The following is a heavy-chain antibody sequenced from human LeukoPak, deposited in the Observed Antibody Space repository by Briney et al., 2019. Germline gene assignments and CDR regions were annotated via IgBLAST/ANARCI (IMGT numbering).Heavy chain of an antibody. CDR2: IHTGGST. CDR3: ARASGSYDY. D-gene: IGHD1-26*01. V-gene: IGHV3-66*01. Sequence: GGSLRLSCAASGFTVSSNYMSWVRQAPGKGLEWVSVIHTGGSTYYADSVKGRFTISRDNSKNTLFLHMNSLRAEDTAVYYCARASGSYDYWGQGTLVTVSS. J-gene: IGHJ4*02. CDR1: GFTVSSNY.